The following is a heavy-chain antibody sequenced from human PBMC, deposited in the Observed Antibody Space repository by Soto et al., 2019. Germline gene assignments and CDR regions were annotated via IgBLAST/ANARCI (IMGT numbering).Heavy chain of an antibody. CDR1: GFTFSNYS. Sequence: SGGSLRLSCVASGFTFSNYSIHWVRQAPGKGLGWVAVISSDGSEKYYLDSVRDRFTISRDNSKNTLYLQMNNLRPEDTAMYYCANSWTTLTTGFDFLGQGALLTVSS. V-gene: IGHV3-30*18. J-gene: IGHJ4*02. D-gene: IGHD4-17*01. CDR2: ISSDGSEK. CDR3: ANSWTTLTTGFDF.